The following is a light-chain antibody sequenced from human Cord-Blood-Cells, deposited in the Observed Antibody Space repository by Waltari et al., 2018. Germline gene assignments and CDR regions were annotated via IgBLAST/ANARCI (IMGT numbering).Light chain of an antibody. CDR2: EVS. J-gene: IGLJ3*02. Sequence: QSALTQPPSASGSPGQSLTISCTGTSSDVGGYNYVSWYPQHPGKAPKLMIYEVSKRPSGVPDRFSGSKSGNTASLTVSGLQAEDEADYYCSSYAGSWVFGGGTKLTVL. CDR1: SSDVGGYNY. CDR3: SSYAGSWV. V-gene: IGLV2-8*01.